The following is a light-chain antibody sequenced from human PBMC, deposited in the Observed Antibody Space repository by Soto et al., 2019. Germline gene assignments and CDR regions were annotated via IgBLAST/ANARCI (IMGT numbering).Light chain of an antibody. CDR3: CSSASRTTPAV. Sequence: QSALTQPASVSGSPGQSITISCTGTSDVVGNYNLVSWYQQHPGKAPKLIIYEGNKRPSGVSNRFSGSKSANTASLTISGLRAEDEADYYCCSSASRTTPAVFGGGTKLTVL. CDR1: SDVVGNYNL. CDR2: EGN. V-gene: IGLV2-23*01. J-gene: IGLJ2*01.